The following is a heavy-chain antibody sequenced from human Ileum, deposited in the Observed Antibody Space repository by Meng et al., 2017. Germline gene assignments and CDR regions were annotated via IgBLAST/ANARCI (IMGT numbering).Heavy chain of an antibody. V-gene: IGHV3-74*01. CDR2: INSDGSTT. D-gene: IGHD3-3*01. J-gene: IGHJ4*02. CDR3: ATGGSGYFNY. Sequence: VQSGGDLVQPGGSLRLSCAASGFTFSSYWMHWVRQAPGKGLVWVSRINSDGSTTNYADSLKGRFTISRDNAKNTLYLQMNSLRAEDTAVYYCATGGSGYFNYWGQGTLVTVSS. CDR1: GFTFSSYW.